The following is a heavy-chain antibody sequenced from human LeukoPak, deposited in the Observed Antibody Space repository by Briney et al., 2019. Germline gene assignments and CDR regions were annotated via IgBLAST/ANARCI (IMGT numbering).Heavy chain of an antibody. D-gene: IGHD5-18*01. CDR2: MNPNSGNT. J-gene: IGHJ5*02. Sequence: ASVKVSCKASGCTFTSYDINWVRQATGQGLEWMGWMNPNSGNTGYAQKFQGRVTMTRNTSISTAYMELSSLRSEDTAVYYCARNRRTAMVTWWFDPWGQGTLVTVSS. V-gene: IGHV1-8*01. CDR3: ARNRRTAMVTWWFDP. CDR1: GCTFTSYD.